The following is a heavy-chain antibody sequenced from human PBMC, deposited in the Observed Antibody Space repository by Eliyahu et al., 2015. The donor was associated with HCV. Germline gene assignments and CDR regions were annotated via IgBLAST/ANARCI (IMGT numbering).Heavy chain of an antibody. D-gene: IGHD4-17*01. Sequence: QVQLVQSGAEVKKPGASVKVXCKVSGXTXTELSMHWVRQXPGKGXEWMGGFDPEDXETIYAQKFQGRVTMTEDTSTDTAYMELSSLRSEDTAVYYCATDLLYGDYRNYWGQGTLVTVSS. V-gene: IGHV1-24*01. CDR3: ATDLLYGDYRNY. CDR1: GXTXTELS. CDR2: FDPEDXET. J-gene: IGHJ4*02.